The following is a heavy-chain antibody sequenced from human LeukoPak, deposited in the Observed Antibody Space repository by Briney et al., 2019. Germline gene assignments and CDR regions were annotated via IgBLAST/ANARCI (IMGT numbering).Heavy chain of an antibody. J-gene: IGHJ4*02. CDR3: ARHAELDY. Sequence: SETLSLTCAVYGGSFSGYYWSWIRQPPGKGLEWIGEINHSGRTNYNPSLKSRVPFSVDTSKNQFSLKLSSVTAADTAVYYCARHAELDYWGQGTLVTVSS. D-gene: IGHD1-26*01. CDR2: INHSGRT. V-gene: IGHV4-34*01. CDR1: GGSFSGYY.